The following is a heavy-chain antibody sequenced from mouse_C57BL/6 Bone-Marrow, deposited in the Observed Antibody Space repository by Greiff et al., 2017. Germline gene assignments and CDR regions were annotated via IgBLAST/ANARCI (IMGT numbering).Heavy chain of an antibody. CDR2: IYPGSGNT. D-gene: IGHD1-1*01. CDR1: GYTFTDYY. V-gene: IGHV1-76*01. J-gene: IGHJ2*01. Sequence: QVQLKESGAELVRPGASVKLSCKASGYTFTDYYINWVKQRPGQGLEWIARIYPGSGNTYYNEKFKGKATLTAEKSSSTAYMQLSSLTSEDSAVYFCARETTVVGGDYWGQGTTLTVSS. CDR3: ARETTVVGGDY.